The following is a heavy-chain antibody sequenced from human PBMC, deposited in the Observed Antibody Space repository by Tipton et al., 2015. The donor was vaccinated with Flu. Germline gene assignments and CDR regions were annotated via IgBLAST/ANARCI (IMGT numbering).Heavy chain of an antibody. CDR1: GFTFSNYG. D-gene: IGHD3-10*01. CDR2: ISYDGSNQ. Sequence: QLVQSGGGVVQPGRSLRLSCAASGFTFSNYGMFWVRQAPGKGLEWVTTISYDGSNQYYADSVKGRFTISRDNSKNMVYLQMNSLRAEDTAVYYCARDSDYSSGSYWIDYWGQGTLGIVSS. CDR3: ARDSDYSSGSYWIDY. V-gene: IGHV3-30*13. J-gene: IGHJ4*02.